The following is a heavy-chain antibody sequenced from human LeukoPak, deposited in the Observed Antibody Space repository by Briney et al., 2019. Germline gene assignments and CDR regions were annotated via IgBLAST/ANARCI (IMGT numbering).Heavy chain of an antibody. CDR1: GGSISGYC. Sequence: SETLSLTCTVSGGSISGYCWSWIRQPPGKGLEWIAFIYYSGTTNYNPSLKSRVTISLDTSKNQFSLKLISVTAADTAVYYCARLRIAVAGTALVRYMDVWGKGTTVTISS. V-gene: IGHV4-59*12. CDR3: ARLRIAVAGTALVRYMDV. CDR2: IYYSGTT. D-gene: IGHD6-19*01. J-gene: IGHJ6*03.